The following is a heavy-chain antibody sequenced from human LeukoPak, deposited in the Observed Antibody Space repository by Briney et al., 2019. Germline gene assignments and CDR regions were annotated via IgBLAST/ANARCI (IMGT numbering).Heavy chain of an antibody. CDR3: ARETRIEVDY. Sequence: GGSLRLSCAASGFTFSSYGMHWVRQAPGKGLEWVSSISSSSSYIYYADSVKGRFTISRDNAKNSLYLQMNSLRAEDTAVYYCARETRIEVDYWGQGTLVTVSS. J-gene: IGHJ4*02. CDR2: ISSSSSYI. V-gene: IGHV3-21*01. D-gene: IGHD1-26*01. CDR1: GFTFSSYG.